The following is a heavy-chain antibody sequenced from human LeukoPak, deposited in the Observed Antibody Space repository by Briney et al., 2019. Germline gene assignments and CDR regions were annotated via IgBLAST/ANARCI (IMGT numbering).Heavy chain of an antibody. Sequence: GGSLRLFCAASGFTFSSYSMYWVRQAPGKGLECVSVISRSGSSDNTYYADSVKGRFTISRDNSRNTLYLQMDCLRAEDTAVYFCSKKGQADDYGKPGWGQGTLVTVSS. CDR2: ISRSGSSDNT. D-gene: IGHD4-17*01. V-gene: IGHV3-23*01. CDR1: GFTFSSYS. CDR3: SKKGQADDYGKPG. J-gene: IGHJ4*02.